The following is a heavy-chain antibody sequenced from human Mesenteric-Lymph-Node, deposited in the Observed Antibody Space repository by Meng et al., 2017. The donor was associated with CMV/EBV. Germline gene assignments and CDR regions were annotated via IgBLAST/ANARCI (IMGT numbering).Heavy chain of an antibody. CDR3: AREGYSYGYESSYYYYYGMDV. CDR1: GYTFTSYA. Sequence: SVKVSCKASGYTFTSYAISWVRQAPGQGLEWMGGIIPIFGTANYAQKFQGRVTITTDESTSTAYMELSSLRSEDTAVYYCAREGYSYGYESSYYYYYGMDVWGQGTTVTVSS. D-gene: IGHD5-18*01. V-gene: IGHV1-69*05. CDR2: IIPIFGTA. J-gene: IGHJ6*02.